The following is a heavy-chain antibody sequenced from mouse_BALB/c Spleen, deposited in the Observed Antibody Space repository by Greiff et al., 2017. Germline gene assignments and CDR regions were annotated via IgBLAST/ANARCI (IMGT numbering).Heavy chain of an antibody. CDR1: GYSITSDYA. CDR3: ARWGDERFAY. D-gene: IGHD3-3*01. V-gene: IGHV3-2*02. J-gene: IGHJ3*01. CDR2: ISYSGST. Sequence: DVQLQESGPGLVKPSQSLSLTCTVTGYSITSDYAWNWIRQFPGNKLEWMGYISYSGSTSYNPSLKSRISITRDTSKNQFFLQLNSVTTEDTATYYCARWGDERFAYWGQGTLVTVSA.